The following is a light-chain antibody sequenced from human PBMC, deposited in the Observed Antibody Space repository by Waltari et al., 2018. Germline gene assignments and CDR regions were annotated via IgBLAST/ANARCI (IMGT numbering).Light chain of an antibody. CDR3: QVWDINNDQVV. CDR1: DIRSQS. V-gene: IGLV3-21*02. Sequence: YVVTQPTSVSVAPGQTARITCGGNDIRSQSVHWYQQKQGQAPLLIVYDDTDRPSGIPERFSGSNSGNAATLTISSVEAGDEADYYCQVWDINNDQVVFGGGTKVTVL. J-gene: IGLJ2*01. CDR2: DDT.